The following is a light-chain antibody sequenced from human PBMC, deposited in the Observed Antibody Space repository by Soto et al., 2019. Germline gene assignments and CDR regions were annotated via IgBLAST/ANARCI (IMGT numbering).Light chain of an antibody. CDR2: RNN. CDR1: SSNIGSNY. CDR3: AAWDDSLSVV. Sequence: QSALTQPPSASGTPGQRVTISCSGSSSNIGSNYVYWYQQLPGTAPKLLIYRNNQRPSGVPDRFSGSKSGTSASLAISGLRSEDEADYYCAAWDDSLSVVFGGGTKVTVL. J-gene: IGLJ2*01. V-gene: IGLV1-47*01.